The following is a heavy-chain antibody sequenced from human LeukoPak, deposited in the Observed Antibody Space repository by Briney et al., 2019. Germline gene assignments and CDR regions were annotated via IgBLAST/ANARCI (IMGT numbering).Heavy chain of an antibody. D-gene: IGHD3-9*01. CDR2: MNPDSGDT. Sequence: GASVRVSCKASGYTITTYDMTWVRQATGQGLEWMGWMNPDSGDTAYAQKFQGRVTMTRDTSISTAYMELSSLGSEDTAIYYCARGLGDYNTDWFPVSGYWGQGTLVTVSS. J-gene: IGHJ4*02. V-gene: IGHV1-8*01. CDR3: ARGLGDYNTDWFPVSGY. CDR1: GYTITTYD.